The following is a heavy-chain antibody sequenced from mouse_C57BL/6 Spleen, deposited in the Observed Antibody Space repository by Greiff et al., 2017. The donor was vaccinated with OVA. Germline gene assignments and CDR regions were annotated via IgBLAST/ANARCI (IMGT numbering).Heavy chain of an antibody. CDR3: AREGDYDKGAWFAY. CDR2: ISSGSSTI. D-gene: IGHD2-4*01. CDR1: GFTFSDYG. J-gene: IGHJ3*01. Sequence: DVQRVESGGGLVKPGGSLKLSCAASGFTFSDYGMHWVRQAPEKGLEWVAYISSGSSTIYYADKVKGRFTISRDNAKNTLFLQMTSLRSEDTAMYYCAREGDYDKGAWFAYWGQGTLVTVSA. V-gene: IGHV5-17*01.